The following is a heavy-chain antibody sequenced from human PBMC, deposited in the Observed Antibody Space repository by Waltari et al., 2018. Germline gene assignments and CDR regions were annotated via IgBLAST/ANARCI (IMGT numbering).Heavy chain of an antibody. J-gene: IGHJ6*03. CDR3: ARVKLAVAPGYYYYMDV. V-gene: IGHV3-74*01. CDR2: INSDGSST. D-gene: IGHD6-19*01. CDR1: GFTFSSYW. Sequence: EVQLVESGGGLVQPGGSLRLSCAASGFTFSSYWLHWVRQAPGQGMVGVSRINSDGSSTSYADSVKGRFTISRDNAKNTLYLQMNSLRAEDTAVYYCARVKLAVAPGYYYYMDVWGKGTTVTVSS.